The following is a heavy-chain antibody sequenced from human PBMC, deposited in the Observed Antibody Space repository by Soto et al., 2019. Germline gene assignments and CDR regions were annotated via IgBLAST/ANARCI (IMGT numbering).Heavy chain of an antibody. V-gene: IGHV4-59*12. CDR2: IYYSGST. J-gene: IGHJ4*02. CDR1: RWSLNHYN. D-gene: IGHD3-22*01. CDR3: ARDNSMIVGGCPYLDS. Sequence: SRWSLNHYNRSWIRQPPGKGLEWIGYIYYSGSTNYNPSLKSRVTISRDNAKNSLYLQMNSLRPEDTAVYYFARDNSMIVGGCPYLDSWGQGTMVTVS.